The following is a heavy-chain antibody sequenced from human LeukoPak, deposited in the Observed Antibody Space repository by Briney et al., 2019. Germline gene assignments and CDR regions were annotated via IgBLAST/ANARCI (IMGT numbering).Heavy chain of an antibody. CDR1: GFTFSSYG. V-gene: IGHV3-33*01. J-gene: IGHJ3*02. Sequence: GGSLRLSCAASGFTFSSYGMHWVRQAPGKGLEWVAVIWYDGSNKYYADSVKGRFTISRDNSKNTLYLQMNSLRAEDTAVYYCASSWGGDAFDIWGQGTMVTVSS. CDR2: IWYDGSNK. D-gene: IGHD7-27*01. CDR3: ASSWGGDAFDI.